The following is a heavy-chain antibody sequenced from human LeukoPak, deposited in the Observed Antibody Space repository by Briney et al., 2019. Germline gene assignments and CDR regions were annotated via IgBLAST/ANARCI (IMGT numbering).Heavy chain of an antibody. D-gene: IGHD5-24*01. CDR1: GFTVSSNY. Sequence: GGSLRLSCAASGFTVSSNYMNWVRQAPGKGLEWVSVIYSGGNIYHADSVEGRFTISRDNSKNTLYLQMNSLRAEDTAVYYCARGAGYNYPYYFDYWGQGTLVTVSS. CDR3: ARGAGYNYPYYFDY. CDR2: IYSGGNI. J-gene: IGHJ4*02. V-gene: IGHV3-53*01.